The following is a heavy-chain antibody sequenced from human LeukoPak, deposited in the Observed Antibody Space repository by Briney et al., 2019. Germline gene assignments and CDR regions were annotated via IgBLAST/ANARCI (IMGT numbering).Heavy chain of an antibody. CDR2: INPKSGGT. CDR3: ARDLGATGDDAFDI. CDR1: GYTLTGYY. J-gene: IGHJ3*02. Sequence: GASVKVSCKASGYTLTGYYIHWVRQSPGQGLEWMGWINPKSGGTNYAQKFQGRVTMIRDTSISTAYMALSRLRSDDTAVYYCARDLGATGDDAFDIWGQGTMVTVSS. V-gene: IGHV1-2*02. D-gene: IGHD1-26*01.